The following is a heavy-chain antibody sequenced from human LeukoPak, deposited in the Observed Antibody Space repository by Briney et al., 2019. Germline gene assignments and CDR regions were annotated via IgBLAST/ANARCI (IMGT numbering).Heavy chain of an antibody. Sequence: GASVTVSCKASGYTLTSYAIHWVRQAPGQRPKWMGWINTGNGNTKYSQKFQGRVTITRDTSANTAYMELSSLRFEDTAVYYCARGGSRMTTFYIIDYWGQGTLVTVSS. CDR1: GYTLTSYA. V-gene: IGHV1-3*04. CDR2: INTGNGNT. D-gene: IGHD4-11*01. J-gene: IGHJ4*02. CDR3: ARGGSRMTTFYIIDY.